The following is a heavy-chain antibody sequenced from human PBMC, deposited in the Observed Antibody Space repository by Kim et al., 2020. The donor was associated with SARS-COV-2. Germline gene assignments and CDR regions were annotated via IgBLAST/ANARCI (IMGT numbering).Heavy chain of an antibody. CDR1: GFRFADYA. Sequence: GGSLRLSCAASGFRFADYALHWVRQVPGKGLEWVAGISWKGSSIGYADSVKGRFSISRENSKNSLYLQMNSLRAEDTALYYCAKSQDGYYSYGMDVWGLG. CDR2: ISWKGSSI. J-gene: IGHJ6*02. CDR3: AKSQDGYYSYGMDV. V-gene: IGHV3-9*01.